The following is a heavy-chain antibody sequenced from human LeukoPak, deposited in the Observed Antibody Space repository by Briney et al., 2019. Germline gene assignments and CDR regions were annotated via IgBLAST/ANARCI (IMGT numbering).Heavy chain of an antibody. CDR1: GFTFSSYW. CDR2: IKQDGSEK. D-gene: IGHD3-3*01. CDR3: ARGLSSDDFWSGYQYFDY. Sequence: QPGGSLRLSCAASGFTFSSYWMSWVRQAPGKGLEWVANIKQDGSEKYYVDSVKGRFTISRDNAKNSLYLQMNSLRAEDTAVYYCARGLSSDDFWSGYQYFDYWGQGTLVTVSS. J-gene: IGHJ4*02. V-gene: IGHV3-7*01.